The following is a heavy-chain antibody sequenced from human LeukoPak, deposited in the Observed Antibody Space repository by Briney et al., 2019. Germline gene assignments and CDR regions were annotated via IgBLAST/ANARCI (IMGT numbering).Heavy chain of an antibody. J-gene: IGHJ3*01. CDR1: GFAFGSHW. Sequence: GRSLRLSCAASGFAFGSHWMHWVRQVPGKGLVWVSRINPDATRTTYADSVQGRFTISRDNAKNTLFLQMTTLGAEDTAVYYCARDALRARAFDLWGQGTMVTVSS. CDR3: ARDALRARAFDL. V-gene: IGHV3-74*01. D-gene: IGHD3-10*01. CDR2: INPDATRT.